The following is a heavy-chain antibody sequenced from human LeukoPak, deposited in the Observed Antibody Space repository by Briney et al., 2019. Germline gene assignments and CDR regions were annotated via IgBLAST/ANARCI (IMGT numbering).Heavy chain of an antibody. V-gene: IGHV3-21*01. J-gene: IGHJ3*02. Sequence: GGSLRLSCAASGFTFSSYSMNWVRQAPGKGLEWVSSIDSSSAYIFYADSVKGRFTISRDNAKNSLYLQMNSLRAEDTAVYYCASRHIYGDFGRLDAFDTWGQGTMVTVSA. D-gene: IGHD4-17*01. CDR1: GFTFSSYS. CDR3: ASRHIYGDFGRLDAFDT. CDR2: IDSSSAYI.